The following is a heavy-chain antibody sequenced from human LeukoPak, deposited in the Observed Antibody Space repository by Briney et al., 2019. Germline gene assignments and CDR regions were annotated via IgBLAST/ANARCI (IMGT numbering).Heavy chain of an antibody. CDR1: GYTFTSYG. CDR3: ARDVLAARHPAYFDY. Sequence: GASVKVSCKASGYTFTSYGISWVRQAPGQGLEWMGGIIPMFDTINYAQKFQGRVTITTDESTSTAYMELSSLRSDDTAVYYCARDVLAARHPAYFDYWGQGTLVTVSS. D-gene: IGHD6-6*01. CDR2: IIPMFDTI. V-gene: IGHV1-69*05. J-gene: IGHJ4*02.